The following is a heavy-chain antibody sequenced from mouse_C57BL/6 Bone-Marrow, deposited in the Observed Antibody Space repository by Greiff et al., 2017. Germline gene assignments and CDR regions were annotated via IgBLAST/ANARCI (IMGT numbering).Heavy chain of an antibody. CDR2: IWTGGGT. CDR1: GFSLTSYA. Sequence: VQRVESGPGLVAPSQSLSITCTVSGFSLTSYAISWVRQPPGKGLEWLGVIWTGGGTNSNSALKSRLSISKDNSKSQMFLKMNSLQTDDTARFYCARNSGYDEWYFDVWGTGTTVTVSS. J-gene: IGHJ1*03. CDR3: ARNSGYDEWYFDV. V-gene: IGHV2-9-1*01. D-gene: IGHD2-14*01.